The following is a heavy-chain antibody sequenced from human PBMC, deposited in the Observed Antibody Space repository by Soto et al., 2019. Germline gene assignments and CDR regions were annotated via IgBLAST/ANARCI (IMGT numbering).Heavy chain of an antibody. Sequence: EVQLLESGGGLVQPGGSLRLSCEASGFPFGTYWMTWVRQPPGKGLECVADIKPAGSERYYVDSVKGRFTISRDNAKNSLYLHMNSLRAEDTAVYYCATDLNWEHYWGQGTLVTVSS. V-gene: IGHV3-7*04. CDR3: ATDLNWEHY. D-gene: IGHD7-27*01. CDR1: GFPFGTYW. CDR2: IKPAGSER. J-gene: IGHJ4*02.